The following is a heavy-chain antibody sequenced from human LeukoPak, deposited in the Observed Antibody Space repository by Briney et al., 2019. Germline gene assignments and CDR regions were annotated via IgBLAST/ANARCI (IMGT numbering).Heavy chain of an antibody. CDR2: IYYSGST. V-gene: IGHV4-39*01. D-gene: IGHD6-13*01. J-gene: IGHJ4*02. CDR1: GGSISSSSYY. CDR3: ARGEYIAVDY. Sequence: SETLSLTCTVSGGSISSSSYYWGWIRQPPGKGLEWIGSIYYSGSTYYNQSPKSRVTISVDTSKNQFSLKLSSVTAADTAVYYCARGEYIAVDYWGQGTLVTVSS.